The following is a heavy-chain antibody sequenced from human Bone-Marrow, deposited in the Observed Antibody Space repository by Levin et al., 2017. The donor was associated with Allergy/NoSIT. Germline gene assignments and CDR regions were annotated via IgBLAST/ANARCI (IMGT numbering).Heavy chain of an antibody. CDR3: ARAMGNYVLTAFDY. CDR2: INHSGST. V-gene: IGHV4-34*01. Sequence: SQTLSLTCAVYGGSFSGYYWGWIRQPPGKGLEWIGEINHSGSTNYNPSLKSRVTISVDTSKNQFSLKLSSVTAADTAVYYCARAMGNYVLTAFDYWGQGTLVTVSS. J-gene: IGHJ4*02. CDR1: GGSFSGYY. D-gene: IGHD1-7*01.